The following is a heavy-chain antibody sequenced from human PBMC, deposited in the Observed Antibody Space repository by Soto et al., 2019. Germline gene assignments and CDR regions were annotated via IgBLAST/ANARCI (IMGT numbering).Heavy chain of an antibody. Sequence: SETLSLTCAVYGGSFSGYYWSWIRQPPGKGLEWIGEINHSGSTNYNPSLKSRVTISVDTSKNQFSLKLSSVTAADTAVYYCARSSSEYHERYYYYGMDVWGQGTTVTVSS. CDR2: INHSGST. CDR3: ARSSSEYHERYYYYGMDV. CDR1: GGSFSGYY. V-gene: IGHV4-34*01. D-gene: IGHD1-1*01. J-gene: IGHJ6*02.